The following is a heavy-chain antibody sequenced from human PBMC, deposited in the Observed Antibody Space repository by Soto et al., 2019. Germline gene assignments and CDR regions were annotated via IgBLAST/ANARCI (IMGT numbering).Heavy chain of an antibody. CDR3: ARATQSYYDTSGYYSYVH. D-gene: IGHD3-22*01. V-gene: IGHV3-20*04. CDR2: INWNGGSK. Sequence: GGSLRLSCAASGFTFDEYALTWVRQAPGKGLEWDAGINWNGGSKGYADSVKGRFTISRDNAKSSLYLQMNNLRAEDTAFYFCARATQSYYDTSGYYSYVHWSQGAQVTVSS. J-gene: IGHJ4*02. CDR1: GFTFDEYA.